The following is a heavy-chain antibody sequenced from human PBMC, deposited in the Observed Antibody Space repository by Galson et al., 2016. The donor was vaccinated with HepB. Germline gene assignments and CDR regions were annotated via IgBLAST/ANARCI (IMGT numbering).Heavy chain of an antibody. CDR3: AQRGDAGNSADYNGMNV. Sequence: SLRLSCAVSGFAFDDYAMHWVRQAPGKGLEWVSGVSWNSDEVDYADSVRGRFTISRDNAKKSLYLQMSTLRPEDTALYYCAQRGDAGNSADYNGMNVWGQGTTVTVSS. CDR1: GFAFDDYA. V-gene: IGHV3-9*01. J-gene: IGHJ6*02. CDR2: VSWNSDEV. D-gene: IGHD4-23*01.